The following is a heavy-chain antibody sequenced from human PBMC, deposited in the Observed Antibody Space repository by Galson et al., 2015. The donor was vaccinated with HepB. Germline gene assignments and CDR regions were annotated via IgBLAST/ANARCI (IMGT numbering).Heavy chain of an antibody. Sequence: SLRLSCAASTFIFSTYSMNWVRQAPGKGLEWVSYISSGTTTIYYADSVKGRFAISRDNAKMSIYLQMNDLRAEDTAVYYCVRDWGIAVAGTWWFDPWGQGTLVTVSS. CDR1: TFIFSTYS. CDR3: VRDWGIAVAGTWWFDP. CDR2: ISSGTTTI. D-gene: IGHD6-19*01. J-gene: IGHJ5*02. V-gene: IGHV3-48*04.